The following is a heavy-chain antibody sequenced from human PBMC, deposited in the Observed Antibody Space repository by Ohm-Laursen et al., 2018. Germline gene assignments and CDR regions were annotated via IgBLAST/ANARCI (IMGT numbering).Heavy chain of an antibody. V-gene: IGHV2-70*04. D-gene: IGHD4-17*01. Sequence: TQTLTLTCTFSGFSLSSRGMRVSWIRQPPGKALQWLARIDWDDDKFYSPSLKTRLTISKETSKNQVVLTMTNMDPGDTATYYCARLTTGDAFGVWGQGTMVTASS. CDR2: IDWDDDK. J-gene: IGHJ3*01. CDR3: ARLTTGDAFGV. CDR1: GFSLSSRGMR.